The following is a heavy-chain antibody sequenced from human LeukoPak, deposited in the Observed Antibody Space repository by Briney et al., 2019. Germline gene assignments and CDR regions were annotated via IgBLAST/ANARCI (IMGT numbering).Heavy chain of an antibody. J-gene: IGHJ4*02. CDR1: GFTFSSYA. Sequence: QPGGSLRLSCAASGFTFSSYAMYWVRQSPGKGLEWVAVISYDGSNKYYADSVKGRFTISRDNSKNTLYLQMNSLRAEDTAVYYCARDARTVGITMIVVGFDYWGQGTLVTVSS. CDR2: ISYDGSNK. V-gene: IGHV3-30*04. CDR3: ARDARTVGITMIVVGFDY. D-gene: IGHD3-22*01.